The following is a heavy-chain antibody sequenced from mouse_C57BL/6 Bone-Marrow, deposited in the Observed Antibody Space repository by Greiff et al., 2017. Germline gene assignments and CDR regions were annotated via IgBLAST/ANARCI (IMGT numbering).Heavy chain of an antibody. CDR2: IRSKSNNYAT. CDR3: VRHPDYYGSSYYAMDY. D-gene: IGHD1-1*01. J-gene: IGHJ4*01. CDR1: GFSFNTYA. V-gene: IGHV10-1*01. Sequence: EVQGVESGGGLVQPKGSLKLSCAASGFSFNTYAMNWVRQAPGKGLEWVARIRSKSNNYATYYADSVKDRFTISRDDSESMLYLQMNNLKTEDTAMYYCVRHPDYYGSSYYAMDYWGQGTSVTVSS.